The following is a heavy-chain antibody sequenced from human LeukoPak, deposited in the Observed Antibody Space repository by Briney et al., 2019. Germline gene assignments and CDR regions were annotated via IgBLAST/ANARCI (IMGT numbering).Heavy chain of an antibody. Sequence: SETLSLTCAVYGGSFSGYCWSWIRQPPGKGLEWIREINHSGSTNYNPSLKSRVTISVDTSKNQFSLKLTSVTAADTALYYCARVPYSDTWYPDYWGQGTLVTVSS. V-gene: IGHV4-34*01. CDR1: GGSFSGYC. CDR3: ARVPYSDTWYPDY. J-gene: IGHJ4*02. D-gene: IGHD6-13*01. CDR2: INHSGST.